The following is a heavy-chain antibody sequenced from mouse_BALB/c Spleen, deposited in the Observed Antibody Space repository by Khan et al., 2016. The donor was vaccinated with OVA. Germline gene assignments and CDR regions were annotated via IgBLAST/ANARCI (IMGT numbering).Heavy chain of an antibody. J-gene: IGHJ3*01. CDR2: ISYSGST. CDR1: GYSITSDYA. V-gene: IGHV3-2*02. Sequence: EVQLQESGPGLVKPSQSLTCTVTGYSITSDYAWNWIRQFPGNKLERMGYISYSGSTSYNPSRKSRIFITRDTSKYQSVLQLNSVTTGNTATYYCARGRAYWSQETLVTVSA. CDR3: ARGRAY.